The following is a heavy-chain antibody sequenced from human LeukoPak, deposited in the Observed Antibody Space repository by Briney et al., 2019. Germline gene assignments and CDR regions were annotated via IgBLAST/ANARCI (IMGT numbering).Heavy chain of an antibody. Sequence: PGGSLRLSCAASGFTFSSYAVSWVRQAPGKGLEWVSAISGSGGSTYYADSVKGRFTISRDNSKNTLYLQMNSLRAEDTAVYYCAKDPSKFYCSSTSCYIDYWGQGTLVTVSS. CDR2: ISGSGGST. CDR3: AKDPSKFYCSSTSCYIDY. CDR1: GFTFSSYA. V-gene: IGHV3-23*01. D-gene: IGHD2-2*02. J-gene: IGHJ4*02.